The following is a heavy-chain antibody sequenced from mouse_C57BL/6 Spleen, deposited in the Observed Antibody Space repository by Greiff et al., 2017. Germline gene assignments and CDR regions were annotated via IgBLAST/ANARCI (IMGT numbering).Heavy chain of an antibody. CDR1: GYTFTDYN. D-gene: IGHD2-5*01. CDR2: INPNNGGT. CDR3: ASKDYSNSWFAY. V-gene: IGHV1-22*01. J-gene: IGHJ3*01. Sequence: EVQLQQSGPELVKPGASVKMSCKASGYTFTDYNMHWVKQSPGKSLEWIGYINPNNGGTSYNQKFKGQATLTVNKSSSTAYMELRSLTSEDSAVYYCASKDYSNSWFAYWGQGTLVTVSA.